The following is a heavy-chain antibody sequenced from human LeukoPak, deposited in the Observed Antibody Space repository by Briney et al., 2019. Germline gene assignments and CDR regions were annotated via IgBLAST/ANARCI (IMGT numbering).Heavy chain of an antibody. D-gene: IGHD3-10*01. Sequence: SETLSLTCAVYGGSFSGYSWNWIRQPPVKGLEWIGEINHSGGTNYNPSLKSRVTISVDTSKKQFSLKLSSVTAADTAVYYCARGVDYYGVWGQGPLVTVSS. CDR1: GGSFSGYS. CDR2: INHSGGT. J-gene: IGHJ4*02. V-gene: IGHV4-34*01. CDR3: ARGVDYYGV.